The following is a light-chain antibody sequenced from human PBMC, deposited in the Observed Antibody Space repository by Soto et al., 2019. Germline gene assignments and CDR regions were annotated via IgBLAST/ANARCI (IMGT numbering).Light chain of an antibody. CDR1: ALPKQY. Sequence: SYELTQPPSVSVSPGQTAGITCSGDALPKQYAYWYQQKPGQAPVLVIYKDSERPSGIPERFSGSSSGTTVTLTIGGVQAEDEADYYCQSADSSGTYPVVFGGGTKVTVL. V-gene: IGLV3-25*02. CDR2: KDS. CDR3: QSADSSGTYPVV. J-gene: IGLJ2*01.